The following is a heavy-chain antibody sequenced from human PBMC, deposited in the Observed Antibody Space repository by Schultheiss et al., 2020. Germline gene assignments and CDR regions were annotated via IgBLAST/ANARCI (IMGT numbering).Heavy chain of an antibody. D-gene: IGHD6-6*01. V-gene: IGHV3-30*04. J-gene: IGHJ4*02. CDR2: ISYDGGRT. CDR1: GFTFSTYA. CDR3: AKVASIAARPGLFDY. Sequence: GGSLRLSCAASGFTFSTYAMHWVRQAPGKGLEWVAVISYDGGRTYYADSVKGRFTISRDNSKNTLYLQMSSLRIEDTAVYYCAKVASIAARPGLFDYWGQGTLVTVSS.